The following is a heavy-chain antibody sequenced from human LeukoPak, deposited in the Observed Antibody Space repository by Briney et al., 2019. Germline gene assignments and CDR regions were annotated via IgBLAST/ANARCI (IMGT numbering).Heavy chain of an antibody. CDR3: ARTPIYYFDNSGYYN. J-gene: IGHJ4*02. CDR2: VYTRGTT. CDR1: GVSISSGSYY. Sequence: PSETLSLTCTVSGVSISSGSYYWSWIWQPAGKGLEWIGRVYTRGTTSYNPSLKSRVTMSVDTSKKQFSLRLSSVTAADTAVYYCARTPIYYFDNSGYYNWGQGTLVTVSS. V-gene: IGHV4-61*02. D-gene: IGHD3-22*01.